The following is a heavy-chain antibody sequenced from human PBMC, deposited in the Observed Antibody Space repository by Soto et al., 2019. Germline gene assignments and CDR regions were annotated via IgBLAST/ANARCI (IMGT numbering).Heavy chain of an antibody. CDR1: GFTFSSYA. J-gene: IGHJ4*02. V-gene: IGHV3-30-3*01. CDR3: ARGEDVRSGRDY. Sequence: QVQLVESGGGVVQPGRSLRLSCAASGFTFSSYAMHWVRQAPGKGLEWVAVISYDGSNKYYADSVKGRFTISRDNSKNTLYLQMNSLRAEDTAVYYCARGEDVRSGRDYWGQGTLVTVSS. D-gene: IGHD2-15*01. CDR2: ISYDGSNK.